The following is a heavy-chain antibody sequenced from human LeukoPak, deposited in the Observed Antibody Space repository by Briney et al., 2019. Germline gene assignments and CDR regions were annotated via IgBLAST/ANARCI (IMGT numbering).Heavy chain of an antibody. J-gene: IGHJ6*02. CDR3: ARVSSSWPYLWYGMDV. CDR2: INPNSGGT. D-gene: IGHD6-13*01. Sequence: ASVKVSCKASGNTFTGYYMHWVRQAPGQGLEWMGWINPNSGGTNYAQKFQGRVTMTRDASISTAYMELSRLRSDDTAVYYCARVSSSWPYLWYGMDVWGQGTTVTVSS. CDR1: GNTFTGYY. V-gene: IGHV1-2*02.